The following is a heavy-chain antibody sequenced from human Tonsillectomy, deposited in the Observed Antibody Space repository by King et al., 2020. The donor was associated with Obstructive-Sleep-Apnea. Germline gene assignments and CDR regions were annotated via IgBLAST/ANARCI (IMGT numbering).Heavy chain of an antibody. V-gene: IGHV4-59*08. CDR3: AGYDYSSGWNYFDP. Sequence: QVQLQESGPGLVKPSETLSLTCTVSGGSIRNYYWSWIRQPPGKGLEWIGYIYYSGSTAYNPSLKSRVTISLDTSKNQFSLKLSSVTAADTAVYYCAGYDYSSGWNYFDPWGQGTLVTVSS. CDR1: GGSIRNYY. D-gene: IGHD6-19*01. CDR2: IYYSGST. J-gene: IGHJ5*02.